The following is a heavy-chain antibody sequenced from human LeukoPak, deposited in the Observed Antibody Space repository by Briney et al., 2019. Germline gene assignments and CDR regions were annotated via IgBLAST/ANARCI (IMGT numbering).Heavy chain of an antibody. D-gene: IGHD2-15*01. J-gene: IGHJ6*03. CDR2: ISSSGSTK. Sequence: GGSLRLSCAASGFTFSDYNMRWIRQAPGKGLEWVSSISSSGSTKYYADSVKGRFTISRDNAKNSLFLQMNSLRAEDTAVYYCARVLRYCRGVNCYSGGLGYMDVWGKGTTVTISS. V-gene: IGHV3-11*01. CDR1: GFTFSDYN. CDR3: ARVLRYCRGVNCYSGGLGYMDV.